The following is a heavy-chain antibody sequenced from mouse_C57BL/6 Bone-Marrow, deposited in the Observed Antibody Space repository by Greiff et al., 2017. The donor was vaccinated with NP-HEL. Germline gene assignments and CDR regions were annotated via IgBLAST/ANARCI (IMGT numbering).Heavy chain of an antibody. J-gene: IGHJ1*03. Sequence: DVKLQESGGDLVKPGGSLKLSCAASGFTFSSYGMSWVRQTPDKRLEWVATISSGGSYTYYPDGVKGRFTISRDNAKNTLYLQRSSLKSEDTAMYYCARHLLSRYFDVWGTGTTVTVSS. CDR1: GFTFSSYG. D-gene: IGHD2-10*01. V-gene: IGHV5-6*02. CDR3: ARHLLSRYFDV. CDR2: ISSGGSYT.